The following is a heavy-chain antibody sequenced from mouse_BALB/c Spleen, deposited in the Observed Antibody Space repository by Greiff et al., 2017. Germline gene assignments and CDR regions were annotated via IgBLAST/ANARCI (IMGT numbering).Heavy chain of an antibody. Sequence: EVKVEESGGGLVQPGGSRKLSCAASGFTFSSFGMHWVRQAPEKGLEWVAYISSGSSTIYYADTVKGRFTISRDNPKNTLFLQMTSLRSEDTAMYYCARSGYYYGSSSWFAYWGQGTLVTVSA. CDR2: ISSGSSTI. CDR3: ARSGYYYGSSSWFAY. CDR1: GFTFSSFG. J-gene: IGHJ3*01. D-gene: IGHD1-1*01. V-gene: IGHV5-17*02.